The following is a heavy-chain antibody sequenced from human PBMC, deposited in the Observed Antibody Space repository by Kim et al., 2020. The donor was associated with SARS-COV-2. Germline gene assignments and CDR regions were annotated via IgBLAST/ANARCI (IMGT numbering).Heavy chain of an antibody. Sequence: GGSLRLSCAASGFTVSSSYMSWVRQAPGKGLEWVSLTYSGGGTYYADSVKGRFTISRDNSKNTLYLQMNSLRAEDSAVYYCARDSDSRGYYGWYFDLWGRGTLVTVSS. CDR2: TYSGGGT. J-gene: IGHJ2*01. CDR3: ARDSDSRGYYGWYFDL. V-gene: IGHV3-66*01. CDR1: GFTVSSSY. D-gene: IGHD3-22*01.